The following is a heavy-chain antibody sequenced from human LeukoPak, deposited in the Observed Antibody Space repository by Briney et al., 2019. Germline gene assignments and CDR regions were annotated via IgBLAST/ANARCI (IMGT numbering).Heavy chain of an antibody. V-gene: IGHV4-4*02. J-gene: IGHJ5*02. CDR1: GGSISSSNW. Sequence: SGTLSLTCAVSGGSISSSNWWNWVRQPPGKGLEWIGEIHHSGSTHYNPSLKSRVTISVDKSKNQFSLKLSSVTAADTAVYYCARRMVRGVRWFDPWGQGTLVTVSS. CDR2: IHHSGST. CDR3: ARRMVRGVRWFDP. D-gene: IGHD3-10*01.